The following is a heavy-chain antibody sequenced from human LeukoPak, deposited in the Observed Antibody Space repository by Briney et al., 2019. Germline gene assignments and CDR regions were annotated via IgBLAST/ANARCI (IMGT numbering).Heavy chain of an antibody. Sequence: GGSLRLSCAASGFTFSGYAMSWVRQAPGKGLEWVSGISGSGSSTYYADSVKGRFTISRDNSKNTLYLQMNSLRAEDTAVYYSYLDYYDSSGYSAVYWGQGTLVTVSS. V-gene: IGHV3-23*01. CDR2: ISGSGSST. CDR1: GFTFSGYA. CDR3: YLDYYDSSGYSAVY. D-gene: IGHD3-22*01. J-gene: IGHJ4*02.